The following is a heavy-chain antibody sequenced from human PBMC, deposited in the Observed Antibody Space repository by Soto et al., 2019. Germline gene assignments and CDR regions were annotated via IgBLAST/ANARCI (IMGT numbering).Heavy chain of an antibody. CDR1: GGIFSTYA. D-gene: IGHD3-10*01. Sequence: QVQLVQSGAEVKKPGSSVKVSCTASGGIFSTYAISWLRQAPGQGLEWMGGIIPLFGTPNYAQRFQGRVTITADESTSTADIEPSRLRSEDTAVYYCARDRYCYGAGNYYIRNGFWGQITLVTVSS. V-gene: IGHV1-69*01. CDR2: IIPLFGTP. J-gene: IGHJ4*02. CDR3: ARDRYCYGAGNYYIRNGF.